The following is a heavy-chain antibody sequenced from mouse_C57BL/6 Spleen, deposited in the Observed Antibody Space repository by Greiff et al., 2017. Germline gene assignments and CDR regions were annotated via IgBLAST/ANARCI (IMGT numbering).Heavy chain of an antibody. CDR2: ILPGSGST. Sequence: QVQLQQSGAELMKPGASVKLSCKATGYTFTGYWIEWVKQRPGHGLEGIGEILPGSGSTNYNEKFKGKATFTADTSSNTAYRQLSSLTTEDSAIYYCARRDYGSSYWFAYWGQGTLVTVSA. V-gene: IGHV1-9*01. CDR3: ARRDYGSSYWFAY. CDR1: GYTFTGYW. D-gene: IGHD1-1*01. J-gene: IGHJ3*01.